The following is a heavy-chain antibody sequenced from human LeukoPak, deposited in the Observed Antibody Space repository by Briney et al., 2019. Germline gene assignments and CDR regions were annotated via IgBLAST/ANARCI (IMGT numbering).Heavy chain of an antibody. CDR3: ASGYNYGYPFDS. J-gene: IGHJ4*02. CDR1: RYSISSGYY. CDR2: IYHSGST. D-gene: IGHD5-18*01. V-gene: IGHV4-38-2*01. Sequence: SETLSLTCAVSRYSISSGYYWGWIRQPPGRGLGWIGSIYHSGSTYYNPSLKSRVTISVDTSKNQFSLKMSSVTAADTAVYYCASGYNYGYPFDSWGQGTLVTVSS.